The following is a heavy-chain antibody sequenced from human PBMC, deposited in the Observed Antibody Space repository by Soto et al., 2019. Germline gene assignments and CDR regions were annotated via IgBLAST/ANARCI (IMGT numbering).Heavy chain of an antibody. CDR3: ARDPNIVATMGSIYYYYGMDV. D-gene: IGHD5-12*01. Sequence: PGGSLRLSCAPSGFTFSSYWMSWVRQAPGKGLEWVANIKQDGSEKYYVDSVKGRFTISRDSAKNSLYLQMNSLRAEDTAVYYCARDPNIVATMGSIYYYYGMDVWGQGTTVTVSS. CDR2: IKQDGSEK. CDR1: GFTFSSYW. J-gene: IGHJ6*02. V-gene: IGHV3-7*01.